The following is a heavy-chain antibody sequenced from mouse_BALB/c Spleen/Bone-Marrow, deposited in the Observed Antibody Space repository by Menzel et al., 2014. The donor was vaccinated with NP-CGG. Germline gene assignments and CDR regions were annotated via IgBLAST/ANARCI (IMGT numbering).Heavy chain of an antibody. CDR3: ALYYDYDVGY. CDR1: GFNIKDTY. V-gene: IGHV14-3*02. J-gene: IGHJ2*01. Sequence: EVQLQQSGAELVKPGASVKLSCTASGFNIKDTYMHWVKQRPEQGLEWIGRIDPATGNTKYDPKFQGKATITADTSSNTANQQLSSLTSEDTAVYYGALYYDYDVGYWGQGTTLTVSS. CDR2: IDPATGNT. D-gene: IGHD2-4*01.